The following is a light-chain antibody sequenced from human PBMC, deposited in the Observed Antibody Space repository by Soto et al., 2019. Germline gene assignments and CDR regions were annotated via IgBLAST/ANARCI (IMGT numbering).Light chain of an antibody. CDR3: QQSYSTLAMYT. Sequence: DIQMTQSPSSLSASVGDRVTITCRASQSISSYLNWYQQKPGKAPKLLIYAASSLQSGVPSRFSGSESGTDFTLTISSLQPEDFATYYCQQSYSTLAMYTFGQGTKLEIK. J-gene: IGKJ2*01. V-gene: IGKV1-39*01. CDR1: QSISSY. CDR2: AAS.